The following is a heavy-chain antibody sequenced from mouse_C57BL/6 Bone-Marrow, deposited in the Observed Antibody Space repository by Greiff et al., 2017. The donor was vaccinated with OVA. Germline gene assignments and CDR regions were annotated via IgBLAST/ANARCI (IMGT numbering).Heavy chain of an antibody. CDR3: ARGGPYYAMDY. CDR2: IYPRSGNT. CDR1: GYTFTSYG. V-gene: IGHV1-81*01. Sequence: QVHVKQSGAELARPGASVKLSCKASGYTFTSYGISWVKQRTGQGLEWIGEIYPRSGNTYYNEKFKGKATLTADKSSSTAYMELRSLTSEDSAVYFCARGGPYYAMDYWGQGTSVTVSS. J-gene: IGHJ4*01.